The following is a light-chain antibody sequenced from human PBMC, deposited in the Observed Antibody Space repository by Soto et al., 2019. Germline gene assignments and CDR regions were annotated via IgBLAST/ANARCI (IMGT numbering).Light chain of an antibody. Sequence: EIVMTQSPATLSVSPGERATLSCRASQSVSSNLAWYQQKPGQAPSLLIYGASTRATGIPDRFSGSGSGTDFTLTIRTLEPEDFDVYYCQQYGSSELTFGGGTKVDIK. J-gene: IGKJ4*01. CDR2: GAS. CDR1: QSVSSN. V-gene: IGKV3-20*01. CDR3: QQYGSSELT.